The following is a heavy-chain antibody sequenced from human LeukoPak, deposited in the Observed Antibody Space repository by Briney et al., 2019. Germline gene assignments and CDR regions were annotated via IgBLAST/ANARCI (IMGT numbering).Heavy chain of an antibody. CDR2: IYYSGST. D-gene: IGHD2-2*01. J-gene: IGHJ4*02. V-gene: IGHV4-59*01. Sequence: PSETLSLTCTVSGGSISSYYWSWIRQPPGKGLGWIGYIYYSGSTNYNPSLKSRVTMSIDTSKNQFSLKLSSVTAADTAVYYCARWSGYALDWGQGTLVTVPS. CDR3: ARWSGYALD. CDR1: GGSISSYY.